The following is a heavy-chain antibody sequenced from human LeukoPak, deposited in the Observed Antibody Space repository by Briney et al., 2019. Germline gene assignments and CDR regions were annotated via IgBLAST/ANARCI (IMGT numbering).Heavy chain of an antibody. CDR2: IYYSGST. CDR1: GGSISSGGYY. D-gene: IGHD4-17*01. Sequence: SETLSLTCTVSGGSISSGGYYWSWIRQHPGKGLEWIGYIYYSGSTYYNPSLKSRVTISVDTSKNHFSLKLNSLTAADTAVYYCASQTSVTPSWYFDLWGRGTLVTVSS. CDR3: ASQTSVTPSWYFDL. J-gene: IGHJ2*01. V-gene: IGHV4-31*03.